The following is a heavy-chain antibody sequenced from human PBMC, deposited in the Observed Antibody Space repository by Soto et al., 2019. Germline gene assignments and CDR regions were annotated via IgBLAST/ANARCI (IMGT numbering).Heavy chain of an antibody. CDR1: GDFFSDYY. V-gene: IGHV4-59*01. D-gene: IGHD6-19*01. CDR3: ARGHYSSGWPIDH. CDR2: VFHSAKT. J-gene: IGHJ4*02. Sequence: ELLSLTCIVSGDFFSDYYWNWIRQVPGKGLEWIGFVFHSAKTSYNPSLKTRVAISDDTSKKQLSLIMTSVTAADTAIYYCARGHYSSGWPIDHWGQGILVTVSS.